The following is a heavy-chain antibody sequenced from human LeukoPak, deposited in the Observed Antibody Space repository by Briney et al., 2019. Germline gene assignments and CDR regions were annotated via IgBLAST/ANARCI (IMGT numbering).Heavy chain of an antibody. CDR3: AREWGLESSGYYYAY. CDR2: ITPIFGTA. J-gene: IGHJ4*02. Sequence: SVKVSCKASGGTFSRFTISWVRQAPGQGFEWMGGITPIFGTANFAQKFQGRVSITADESTSTAFMELSSLRSEDTAVYYCAREWGLESSGYYYAYWGQGTLVTVPS. V-gene: IGHV1-69*13. D-gene: IGHD3-22*01. CDR1: GGTFSRFT.